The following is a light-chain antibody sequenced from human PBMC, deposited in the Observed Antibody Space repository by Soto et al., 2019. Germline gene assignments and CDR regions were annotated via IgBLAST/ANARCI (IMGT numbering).Light chain of an antibody. Sequence: QSALTQPPSASGSPGQSVTISCTGTSSDVGGYKNVSWYQQHPGKAPKLMIYEVSKRPSGVPDRFSGSKSGNTASLTVSGLQAEDEADYYCSSYAGSTLYVFGTGTKVTVL. CDR1: SSDVGGYKN. CDR3: SSYAGSTLYV. CDR2: EVS. J-gene: IGLJ1*01. V-gene: IGLV2-8*01.